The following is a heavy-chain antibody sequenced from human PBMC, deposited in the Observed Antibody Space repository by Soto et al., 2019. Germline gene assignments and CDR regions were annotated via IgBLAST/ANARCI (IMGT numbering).Heavy chain of an antibody. CDR1: GGTFSSYA. CDR3: ARRGYDYGDYSNWFDP. D-gene: IGHD4-17*01. Sequence: QVQLVQSGAEVKKPGSSVKVSCKASGGTFSSYAISWVRQAPGQGREWMEGIIPIFGTAHYGQKFQGRVTITADESTSTAYMELSRLRSEDTAVYYCARRGYDYGDYSNWFDPWGQGTLVTVSS. CDR2: IIPIFGTA. J-gene: IGHJ5*02. V-gene: IGHV1-69*01.